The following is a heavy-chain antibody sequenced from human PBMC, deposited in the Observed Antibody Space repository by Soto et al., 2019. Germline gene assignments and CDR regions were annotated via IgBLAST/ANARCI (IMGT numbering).Heavy chain of an antibody. Sequence: QVQLVQSGAEVKKPGSSVKVSCKASGGTFSSYAISWVRQAPGQGLEWMGGIIPIFGTANYAQKFQGRVTITADESTSTAYMELSSLRSEGTAVYYCARARVRLSPSGWFDFDYWGQGTLVTVSS. CDR2: IIPIFGTA. J-gene: IGHJ4*02. CDR1: GGTFSSYA. V-gene: IGHV1-69*12. CDR3: ARARVRLSPSGWFDFDY. D-gene: IGHD6-19*01.